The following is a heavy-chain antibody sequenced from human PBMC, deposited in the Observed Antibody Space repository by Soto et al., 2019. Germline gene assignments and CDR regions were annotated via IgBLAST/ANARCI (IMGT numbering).Heavy chain of an antibody. J-gene: IGHJ6*02. Sequence: QVQVQESGPGLVRPSQTLSLTCTVSGASINRDPYYWSWIRQHPVKGLEWIGYIYYNGDTDYNPSLKSRVTISLATSKNQISLKLSSVTAADTAVYYCARDQSGKVLKGSGMDVWGQGTTVIVS. D-gene: IGHD2-8*02. V-gene: IGHV4-31*03. CDR2: IYYNGDT. CDR3: ARDQSGKVLKGSGMDV. CDR1: GASINRDPYY.